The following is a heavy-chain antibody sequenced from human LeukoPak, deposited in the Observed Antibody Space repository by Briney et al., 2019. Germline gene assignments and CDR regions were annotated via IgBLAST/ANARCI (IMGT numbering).Heavy chain of an antibody. V-gene: IGHV4-4*09. CDR3: ARLTPDYGDFTPNFDY. Sequence: PSEXLSLTCTVSGGSISSYYWSWIRQPPGKGLEWIGYIYTSGSTNYNPSLKSRVTISVDTSKNQFSLKLSSVTAADTAVYYCARLTPDYGDFTPNFDYWGQGTPVTVSS. CDR1: GGSISSYY. CDR2: IYTSGST. J-gene: IGHJ4*02. D-gene: IGHD4-17*01.